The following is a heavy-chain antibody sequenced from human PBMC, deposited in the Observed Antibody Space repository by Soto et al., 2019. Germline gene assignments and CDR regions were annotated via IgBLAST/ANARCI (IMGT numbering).Heavy chain of an antibody. J-gene: IGHJ4*02. Sequence: ASVKVSCKASGYTFTSYAMHWVRQAPGQRHEWMGWINAGNGNTKYSQKFQGRVTITRDTSASTAYMELSSLRSEDTSVYYCARDVTGTTSTPFDYWGQGTLVTVS. D-gene: IGHD1-1*01. V-gene: IGHV1-3*01. CDR1: GYTFTSYA. CDR3: ARDVTGTTSTPFDY. CDR2: INAGNGNT.